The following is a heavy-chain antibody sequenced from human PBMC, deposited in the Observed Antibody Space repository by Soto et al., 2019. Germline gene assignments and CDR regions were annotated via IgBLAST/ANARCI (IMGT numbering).Heavy chain of an antibody. CDR3: ARDVSTGSSSLYLDAFDI. Sequence: EVQLVESGGDLVQPGGSLRLSCAASGFSFASSWMTWVRQAPGKGLEWVANIKKDGSKINYLDAVRGRFTVSRDNAKNSLYLEMHSLRPEDTALYYCARDVSTGSSSLYLDAFDIGGQGTMVTVSS. V-gene: IGHV3-7*05. J-gene: IGHJ3*02. CDR1: GFSFASSW. CDR2: IKKDGSKI. D-gene: IGHD6-13*01.